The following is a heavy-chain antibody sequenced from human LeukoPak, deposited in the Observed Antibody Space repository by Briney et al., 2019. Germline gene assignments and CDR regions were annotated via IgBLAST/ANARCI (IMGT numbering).Heavy chain of an antibody. D-gene: IGHD3-16*01. CDR1: GFTFSRYS. J-gene: IGHJ4*02. CDR2: MRVSSGLI. CDR3: AREFEGSASGAGY. V-gene: IGHV3-21*01. Sequence: GGSLRLSCAASGFTFSRYSMHWVRQAPGKGLEWVSSMRVSSGLIYYADSVKGRFTVSRDNAKNSLYLQMNSLRADDTAVYYCAREFEGSASGAGYWGRGTLVTVSS.